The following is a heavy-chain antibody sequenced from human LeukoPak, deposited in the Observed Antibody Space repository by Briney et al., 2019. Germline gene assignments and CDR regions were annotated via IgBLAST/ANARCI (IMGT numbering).Heavy chain of an antibody. V-gene: IGHV1-18*01. CDR3: ARVRGCSSTSCYGLGWFDP. CDR2: ISAYNSNT. J-gene: IGHJ5*02. D-gene: IGHD2-2*01. Sequence: ASVKVSCKASGYTFTSYGISWVRQAPGQGLEWMGWISAYNSNTNYAQKLQGRVTMTTDTSTSTAYMELRSLRSDDTAVYYCARVRGCSSTSCYGLGWFDPWGQGTLVTVSS. CDR1: GYTFTSYG.